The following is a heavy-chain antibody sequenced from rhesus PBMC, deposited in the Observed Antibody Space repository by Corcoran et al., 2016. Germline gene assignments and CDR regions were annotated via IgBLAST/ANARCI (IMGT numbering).Heavy chain of an antibody. V-gene: IGHV4-99*02. CDR1: VYSITSGFY. J-gene: IGHJ4*01. CDR3: ARETPHYFDF. Sequence: QLQLQESGPGLVKPSETLSLTCVVSVYSITSGFYWAWVRQSPGRGLEFLGYFICITALTNYNHALKSRVTISRDTSKNLFSLKLNSVTAADTAVYYCARETPHYFDFSGQGVLVTVSS. CDR2: FICITALT.